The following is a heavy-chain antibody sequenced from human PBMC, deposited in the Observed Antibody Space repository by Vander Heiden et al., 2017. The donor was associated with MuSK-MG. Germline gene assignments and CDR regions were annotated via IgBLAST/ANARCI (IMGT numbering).Heavy chain of an antibody. CDR3: ARHPKGYYYDSSGLYAFDI. CDR1: GGSISSSSYY. J-gene: IGHJ3*02. V-gene: IGHV4-39*01. Sequence: QLQLQESGPGLVKPSETLSLTCTVSGGSISSSSYYWGWIRQPPGKGLEWIGSIYDSGSTYYNPSLKSRVTISVDTSKNQFSLKLSSVTAADTAVYYCARHPKGYYYDSSGLYAFDIWGQGTMVTVSS. D-gene: IGHD3-22*01. CDR2: IYDSGST.